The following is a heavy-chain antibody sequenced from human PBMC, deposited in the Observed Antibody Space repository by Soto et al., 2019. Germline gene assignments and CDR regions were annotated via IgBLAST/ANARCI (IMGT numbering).Heavy chain of an antibody. CDR2: VSHRGST. Sequence: PLETLSLTCTVSGGSISSSSFYWGWVRQPPGKGLEWIGSVSHRGSTYYNPSLTSRVTISVDTSKNHFSLKLNSVTAADTAVYYCVSPYNFYFMDVWGKGTPVTVSS. V-gene: IGHV4-39*02. CDR3: VSPYNFYFMDV. CDR1: GGSISSSSFY. D-gene: IGHD3-16*01. J-gene: IGHJ6*03.